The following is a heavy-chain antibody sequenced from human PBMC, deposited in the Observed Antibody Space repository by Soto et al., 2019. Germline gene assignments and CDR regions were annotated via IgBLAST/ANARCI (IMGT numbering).Heavy chain of an antibody. V-gene: IGHV3-30*18. D-gene: IGHD6-13*01. CDR2: ISYDGSNK. CDR3: AKEPDVYEAAAVFRYGMDV. Sequence: GGSLRLSCAASGFTFSSYGMHWVRQAPGKGLEWVAVISYDGSNKYYADSVKGRFTISRDNSKNTLYLQMNSLRAEDTAVYYCAKEPDVYEAAAVFRYGMDVWGQGTTVTVSS. CDR1: GFTFSSYG. J-gene: IGHJ6*02.